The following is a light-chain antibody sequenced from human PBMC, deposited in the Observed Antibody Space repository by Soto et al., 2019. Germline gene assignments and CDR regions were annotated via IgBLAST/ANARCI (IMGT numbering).Light chain of an antibody. CDR2: EVT. J-gene: IGLJ3*02. V-gene: IGLV2-23*02. Sequence: QSVLTQPASVSGSPGQSITICCTGTRSDIGSYNSIAWYHQHPGKAPRVMIFEVTKRPSGISNRFSGSKSGSTASLTISGLQAEDEADYFCFSYAGSSSWVFGGGTKVTVL. CDR1: RSDIGSYNS. CDR3: FSYAGSSSWV.